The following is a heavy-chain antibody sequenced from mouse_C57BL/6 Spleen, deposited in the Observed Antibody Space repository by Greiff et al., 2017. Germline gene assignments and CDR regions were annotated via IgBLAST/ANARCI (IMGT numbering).Heavy chain of an antibody. CDR1: GYAFSSSW. Sequence: QVQLKESGPELVKPGASVKISCKASGYAFSSSWMNWVKQRPGKGLEWIGRIYPGDGDTNYNGKFKGKATLTADKSSSTAYMQLSSLTSEDSAVXFCASYGDYDYTYWGQGTTLTVSS. D-gene: IGHD2-4*01. CDR2: IYPGDGDT. CDR3: ASYGDYDYTY. V-gene: IGHV1-82*01. J-gene: IGHJ2*01.